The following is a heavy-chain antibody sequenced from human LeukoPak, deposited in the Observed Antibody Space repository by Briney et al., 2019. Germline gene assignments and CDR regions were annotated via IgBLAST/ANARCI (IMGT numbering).Heavy chain of an antibody. CDR3: ARDHHYYDSSPIY. CDR2: IRGGSRYI. J-gene: IGHJ4*02. Sequence: PGGSLSLSCAASGFTFSSYCMNWVRQAPGKGLEWVSSIRGGSRYIDYADQVRGRFTISRDNAKISMDLHRNSLRDADMAVYYCARDHHYYDSSPIYWGQGTLVTVSS. V-gene: IGHV3-21*01. CDR1: GFTFSSYC. D-gene: IGHD3-22*01.